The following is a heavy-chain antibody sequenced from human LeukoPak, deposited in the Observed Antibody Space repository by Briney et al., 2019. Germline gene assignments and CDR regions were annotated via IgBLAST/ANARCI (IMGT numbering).Heavy chain of an antibody. D-gene: IGHD3-22*01. J-gene: IGHJ5*02. CDR1: GFTFSSYA. V-gene: IGHV3-23*01. CDR2: ISGSGGST. CDR3: ARDRRGVYYDSSGYYSPFDP. Sequence: GGSLRLSCAASGFTFSSYAMSWVRQAPGKGLEWVSAISGSGGSTYYADSVKGRFTISRDNSKNTLYLQMNSLRAEDTAVYYCARDRRGVYYDSSGYYSPFDPWGQGTLVTVSS.